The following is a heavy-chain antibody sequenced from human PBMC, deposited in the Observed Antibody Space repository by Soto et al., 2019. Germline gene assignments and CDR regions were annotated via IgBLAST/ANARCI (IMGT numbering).Heavy chain of an antibody. Sequence: LCASGAHSGLPFDDNGMHLVRQAPEKGLEWVSGINGKSDTGYADSVKRRITIARGNAEKSLYLQMHSLKAEGTALYYCAISRDRGGRATFIYWGQGTKVT. CDR3: AISRDRGGRATFIY. J-gene: IGHJ4*01. CDR1: GLPFDDNG. D-gene: IGHD5-12*01. CDR2: INGKSDT. V-gene: IGHV3-9*01.